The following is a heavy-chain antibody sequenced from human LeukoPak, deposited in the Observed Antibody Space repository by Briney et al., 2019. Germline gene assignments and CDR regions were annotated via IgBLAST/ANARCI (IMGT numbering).Heavy chain of an antibody. D-gene: IGHD3-16*01. CDR3: ARGGGPEILDAFDI. V-gene: IGHV1-8*03. J-gene: IGHJ3*02. CDR1: GYTFTSYD. CDR2: MNPNSGNT. Sequence: ASVKVSCKASGYTFTSYDINWVRQATGQGLEWMGWMNPNSGNTGYAQKFQGRVTITRNTSISTACMELSSLRSEDTAVYYCARGGGPEILDAFDIWGQGTMVTVSS.